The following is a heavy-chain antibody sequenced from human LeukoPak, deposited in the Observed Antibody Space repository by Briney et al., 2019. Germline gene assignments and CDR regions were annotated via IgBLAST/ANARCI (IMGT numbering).Heavy chain of an antibody. D-gene: IGHD6-19*01. Sequence: GGSLRLSCAASGFTFSGYAMNWVRQAPGKGLEWVASISGNGGSTYYADSVKGRFTIYRDNSRNAVFLQMISPRDDDTAIYYCAKIERWLVHGFDLWGRGTLVTVSS. CDR1: GFTFSGYA. CDR3: AKIERWLVHGFDL. J-gene: IGHJ2*01. CDR2: ISGNGGST. V-gene: IGHV3-23*01.